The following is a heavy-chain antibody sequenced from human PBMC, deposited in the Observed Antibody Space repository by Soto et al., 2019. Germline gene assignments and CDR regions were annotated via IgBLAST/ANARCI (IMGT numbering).Heavy chain of an antibody. V-gene: IGHV1-69*01. D-gene: IGHD3-22*01. CDR2: IIPIFATT. J-gene: IGHJ3*02. CDR1: GGTFSSYA. Sequence: QVQLVQSGAEVKNPGSSVMVSCKASGGTFSSYALTWLRQAPGQGLESMGGIIPIFATTNYAQKFQGRLTITADETTSTAYMELSSRTSEDTAVYYCASPSRPAGVNYYDDIGYGDDFEIWGQGTVVTVSS. CDR3: ASPSRPAGVNYYDDIGYGDDFEI.